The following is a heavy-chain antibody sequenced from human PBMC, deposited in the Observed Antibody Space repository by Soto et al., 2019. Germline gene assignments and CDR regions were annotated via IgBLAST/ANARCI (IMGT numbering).Heavy chain of an antibody. V-gene: IGHV3-21*01. J-gene: IGHJ6*02. D-gene: IGHD1-20*01. CDR3: ARDRITGTTGVGGMDV. Sequence: EVRLMESGGGLVKPGGSLRLSCAASGFTFSDYTMNWVRQTPGKGLEWVSSISTIGRYIYYADSLKGRFTISRDNAKNSLYLQINSLRAEDTAVYFCARDRITGTTGVGGMDVWGQGTTVTVSS. CDR1: GFTFSDYT. CDR2: ISTIGRYI.